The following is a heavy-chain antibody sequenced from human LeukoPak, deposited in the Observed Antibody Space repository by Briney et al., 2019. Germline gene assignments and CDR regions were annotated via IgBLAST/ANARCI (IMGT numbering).Heavy chain of an antibody. Sequence: PSETLSLTCTVSGGSISSYYWSWIRQPPGKGLEWIGYIYYSGSTNYNPSLKSRVTISVDTSKNQFSLKLSSVTAADTAVHYCARVVGDSSSWKYYYYGMDVWGQGTTVTVSS. CDR2: IYYSGST. CDR1: GGSISSYY. J-gene: IGHJ6*02. D-gene: IGHD6-13*01. V-gene: IGHV4-59*01. CDR3: ARVVGDSSSWKYYYYGMDV.